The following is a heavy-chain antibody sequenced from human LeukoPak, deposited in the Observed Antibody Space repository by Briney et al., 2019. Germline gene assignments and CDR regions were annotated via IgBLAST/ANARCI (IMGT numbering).Heavy chain of an antibody. CDR3: ARDSPVTMKTFDI. D-gene: IGHD3-22*01. Sequence: GASVKVSCKASGYTFTSYGISWERQASGQGLEWMGWISAYNGNTNYAQKLQGRVTMTTDTSTSTAYMELRSLRSDDTAVYYCARDSPVTMKTFDIWGQGTMVTVSS. J-gene: IGHJ3*02. V-gene: IGHV1-18*01. CDR2: ISAYNGNT. CDR1: GYTFTSYG.